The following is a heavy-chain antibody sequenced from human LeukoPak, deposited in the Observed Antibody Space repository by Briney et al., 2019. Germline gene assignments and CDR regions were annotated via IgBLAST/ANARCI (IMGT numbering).Heavy chain of an antibody. V-gene: IGHV4-34*01. Sequence: KPSETLSLTCAVYGGSFSGYYWSWIRQPPGKGLEWIGEINHSGSTNYNPSLKSRVTISVDTSKNQFSLKLNSVTAADTAVYYCARSRSAPGYFDYWGQGTLVTVSS. CDR2: INHSGST. J-gene: IGHJ4*02. CDR3: ARSRSAPGYFDY. CDR1: GGSFSGYY. D-gene: IGHD2-15*01.